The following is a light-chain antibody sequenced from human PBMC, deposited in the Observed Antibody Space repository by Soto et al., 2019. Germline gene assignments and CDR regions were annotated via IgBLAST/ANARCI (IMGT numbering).Light chain of an antibody. CDR3: QQYNNWPRT. J-gene: IGKJ1*01. V-gene: IGKV3-15*01. Sequence: DIVMTQSPATLSVSPGERATLSCRASQSVRNNLAWYQQKPGQAPRLLIYGASTRATGIPARFSGSGSGTEFTLTISSLQSEDFAVYYCQQYNNWPRTFGQGTKVDIK. CDR1: QSVRNN. CDR2: GAS.